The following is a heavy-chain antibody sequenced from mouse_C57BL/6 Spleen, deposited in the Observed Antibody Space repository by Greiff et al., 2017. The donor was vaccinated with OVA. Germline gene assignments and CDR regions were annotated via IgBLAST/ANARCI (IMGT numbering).Heavy chain of an antibody. CDR1: GYTFTDYY. J-gene: IGHJ1*03. V-gene: IGHV1-26*01. D-gene: IGHD1-1*01. CDR2: INPNNGGT. Sequence: EVKLQQSGPELVKPGASVKISCKASGYTFTDYYMNWVKQSHGKSLEWIGDINPNNGGTSYNQKFKGKATLTVDKSSSTAYMELRSLTSEDSAVYYCASVGSSYDWYFDVWGTGTTVTVSS. CDR3: ASVGSSYDWYFDV.